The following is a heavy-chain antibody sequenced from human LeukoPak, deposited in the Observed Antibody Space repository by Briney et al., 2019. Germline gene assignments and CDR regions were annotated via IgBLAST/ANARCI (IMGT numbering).Heavy chain of an antibody. J-gene: IGHJ4*02. CDR3: ARPGYCSSTSCYLDY. D-gene: IGHD2-2*01. CDR1: GYSISSGYY. CDR2: IHHSGST. V-gene: IGHV4-38-2*02. Sequence: PSETLSLTCSVSGYSISSGYYWGWIRQSPGKGLEWIGSIHHSGSTYHNPSLKSRVTISVDTSKNQFSLKLSSVTAADTAVYYCARPGYCSSTSCYLDYWGQGTLVTVSS.